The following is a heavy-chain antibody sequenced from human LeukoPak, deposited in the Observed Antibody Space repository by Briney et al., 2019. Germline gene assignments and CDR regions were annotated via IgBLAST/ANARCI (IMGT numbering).Heavy chain of an antibody. J-gene: IGHJ4*02. CDR2: IRYDGSNK. CDR1: GFTFSSYG. V-gene: IGHV3-30*02. Sequence: GGSLRLSGAASGFTFSSYGMHWVRQAPGKGLEWVAFIRYDGSNKYYADSVKGRFIISRDNSKNTLYLQMNSLRAEDTAVYYCAKDSGIYGDLDYWGQGTLVTVSS. D-gene: IGHD4-17*01. CDR3: AKDSGIYGDLDY.